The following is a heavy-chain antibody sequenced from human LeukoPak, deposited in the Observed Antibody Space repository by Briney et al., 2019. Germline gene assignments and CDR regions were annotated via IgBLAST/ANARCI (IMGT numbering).Heavy chain of an antibody. CDR3: AREEWEAFDY. Sequence: PGGSLRLSCAASGFTFSSYAMHWVRQAPGKGLEWVAVISYDGSNKYYADSVKGRFTISRDISKNTLYLQMNSLRAEDTAVYYCAREEWEAFDYWGQGTLVTVSS. V-gene: IGHV3-30*04. CDR1: GFTFSSYA. CDR2: ISYDGSNK. D-gene: IGHD1-26*01. J-gene: IGHJ4*02.